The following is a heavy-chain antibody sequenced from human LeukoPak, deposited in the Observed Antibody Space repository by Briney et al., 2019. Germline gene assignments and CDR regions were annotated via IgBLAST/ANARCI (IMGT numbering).Heavy chain of an antibody. J-gene: IGHJ4*02. CDR3: AKGLGWSYWPTPPGDY. Sequence: GGSLRLSCAASGFTFDNYTMHWVRQGPGKGLEWVSLINWDDGSTYYADSVKGRFTISRDNSKNSLYLQINSLKTEDTALYYCAKGLGWSYWPTPPGDYWGQGTLVTVSS. CDR2: INWDDGST. D-gene: IGHD2-8*02. CDR1: GFTFDNYT. V-gene: IGHV3-43*01.